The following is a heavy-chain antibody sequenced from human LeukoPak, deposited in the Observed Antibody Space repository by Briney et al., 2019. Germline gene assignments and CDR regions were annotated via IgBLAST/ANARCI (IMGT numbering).Heavy chain of an antibody. D-gene: IGHD5-18*01. CDR1: GQSLTGYY. Sequence: ASVKVSCKASGQSLTGYYMHWVRQAPGQGLEWMGRINPNSGGTNYAQKFQGRVTMTRDTSISTAYMELSRLRSDDTAVYYCARYSYASAFDYWGQGTLVTVSS. V-gene: IGHV1-2*06. CDR2: INPNSGGT. CDR3: ARYSYASAFDY. J-gene: IGHJ4*02.